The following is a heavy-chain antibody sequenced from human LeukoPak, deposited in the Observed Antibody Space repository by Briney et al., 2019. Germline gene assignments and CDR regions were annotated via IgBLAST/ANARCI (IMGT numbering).Heavy chain of an antibody. CDR1: GFTFSSYG. D-gene: IGHD4-11*01. Sequence: GGSLRLSCAASGFTFSSYGMHWVRQALGKGLEWVAVISYDGSNKYYADSVKGRFTISRDNSKNTLYLQMNSLRAEDTAVYYCAKSPSQATVTTVYRYWGQGTLVTVSS. CDR3: AKSPSQATVTTVYRY. V-gene: IGHV3-30*18. J-gene: IGHJ4*02. CDR2: ISYDGSNK.